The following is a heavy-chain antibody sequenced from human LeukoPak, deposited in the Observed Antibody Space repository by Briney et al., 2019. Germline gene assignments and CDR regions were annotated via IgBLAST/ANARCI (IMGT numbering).Heavy chain of an antibody. V-gene: IGHV1-2*02. CDR3: ARAGGRSWFDP. J-gene: IGHJ5*02. Sequence: ASVKVSCKASGYTFTGYYMHWVRQAPGQGLEWMGWINPKRGDTNYAQKFQGRVTMTRDTSISTVYMELSRLTSDDTAVYYCARAGGRSWFDPWGQGTLVTVSS. CDR2: INPKRGDT. CDR1: GYTFTGYY.